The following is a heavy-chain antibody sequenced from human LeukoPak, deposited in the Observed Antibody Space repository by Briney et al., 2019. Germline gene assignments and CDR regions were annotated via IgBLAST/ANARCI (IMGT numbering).Heavy chain of an antibody. V-gene: IGHV3-23*01. CDR1: GFTFNTYA. D-gene: IGHD3-10*01. CDR3: ARDSRYGSGEGDI. Sequence: PGGSLRLSCAASGFTFNTYAMSWVRQAPGKGLEWVSAMSGSGGRTYYADSVKGRFTISRDNAKNSLYLQMNSLRAEDTAVYYCARDSRYGSGEGDIWGQGTMVTVSS. J-gene: IGHJ3*02. CDR2: MSGSGGRT.